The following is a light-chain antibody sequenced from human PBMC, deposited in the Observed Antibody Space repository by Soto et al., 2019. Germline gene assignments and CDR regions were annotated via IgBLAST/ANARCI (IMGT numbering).Light chain of an antibody. CDR2: AAS. Sequence: IRMTQSPLSLSASVGDRVTITCRASQSISDYVNWYQQKPGKAPKLLIFAASSLPSGVPSRFSGSGSGTDFTLAISSVSPEDYATYHCQQSHSVPFTFGPGTKVHIE. V-gene: IGKV1-39*01. CDR3: QQSHSVPFT. J-gene: IGKJ3*01. CDR1: QSISDY.